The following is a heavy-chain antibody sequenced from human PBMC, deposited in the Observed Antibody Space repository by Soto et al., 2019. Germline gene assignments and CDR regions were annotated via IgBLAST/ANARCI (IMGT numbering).Heavy chain of an antibody. D-gene: IGHD2-21*01. Sequence: QVQLVQSGAEVKKPGSSVKVSCKASGGTFSSYTISWVRQAPGQGLEWMGRIIPILGIANYAQKFQGRVTITADTSTSSAYMELCSLRSEDTAVYYCARGRDSGNTLMDIWGQGTMVTVSS. CDR2: IIPILGIA. J-gene: IGHJ3*02. CDR1: GGTFSSYT. V-gene: IGHV1-69*02. CDR3: ARGRDSGNTLMDI.